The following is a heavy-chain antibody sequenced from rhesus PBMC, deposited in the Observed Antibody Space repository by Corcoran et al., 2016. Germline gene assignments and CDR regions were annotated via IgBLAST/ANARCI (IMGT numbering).Heavy chain of an antibody. J-gene: IGHJ4*01. CDR2: INPSNGNT. Sequence: QVQLVQSGAEVKKPGASVKLSCKASGYTFTSYYIHWVRQAPGQVLEWMEWINPSNGNTGYAQKFQGRVTMTRDTSTSTAYMELSSLRSEDTAVYYCTRRVWTGYSPFDYWGQGVLVTVSS. CDR3: TRRVWTGYSPFDY. CDR1: GYTFTSYY. V-gene: IGHV1S9*01. D-gene: IGHD3-3*01.